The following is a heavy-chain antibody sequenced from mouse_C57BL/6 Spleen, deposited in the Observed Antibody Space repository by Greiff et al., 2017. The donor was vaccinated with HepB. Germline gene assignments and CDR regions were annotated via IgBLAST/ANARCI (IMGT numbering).Heavy chain of an antibody. Sequence: VQLQQSGPELVKPGASVKISCKASGYSFTGYYMNWVKQSPEKSLEWIGEINPSTGGTTYNQKFKAKATLTVDKSSSTAYMQLKSLTSEDPAVYYCARSELLRSYFDYWGQGTTLTVSS. J-gene: IGHJ2*01. CDR1: GYSFTGYY. CDR3: ARSELLRSYFDY. V-gene: IGHV1-42*01. D-gene: IGHD1-1*01. CDR2: INPSTGGT.